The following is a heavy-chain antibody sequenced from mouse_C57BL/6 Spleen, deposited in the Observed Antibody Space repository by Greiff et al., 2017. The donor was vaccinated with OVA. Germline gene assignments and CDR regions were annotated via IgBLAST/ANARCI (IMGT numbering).Heavy chain of an antibody. CDR2: INPSNGGT. V-gene: IGHV1-53*01. CDR3: AGYYDYGRFDY. CDR1: GYTFTSYW. D-gene: IGHD2-4*01. Sequence: QVQLQQPGTELVKPGASVKLSCKASGYTFTSYWMHWVKQRPGQGLEWIGNINPSNGGTNYNEKFKGKAKLTGDKSSSTAYIQLSSLTSENSAVYFCAGYYDYGRFDYWGQGTSVTVSS. J-gene: IGHJ4*01.